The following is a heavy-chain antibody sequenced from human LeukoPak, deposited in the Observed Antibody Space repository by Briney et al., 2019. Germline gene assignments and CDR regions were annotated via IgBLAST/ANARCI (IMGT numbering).Heavy chain of an antibody. D-gene: IGHD3-22*01. CDR1: GFTFDDYA. CDR2: ISWNSGSI. V-gene: IGHV3-9*01. Sequence: GRSLRLSCAASGFTFDDYAMHWVRQAPGEGLEWVSGISWNSGSIGYADSVEGRFTISRDNAKNSLYLQMNSLRAEDTALYYCAKAPSYYYDSSGNFDYWGQGTLVTVSS. J-gene: IGHJ4*02. CDR3: AKAPSYYYDSSGNFDY.